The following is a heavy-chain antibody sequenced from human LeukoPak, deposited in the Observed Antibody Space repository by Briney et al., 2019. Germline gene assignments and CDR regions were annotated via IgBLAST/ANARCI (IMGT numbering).Heavy chain of an antibody. CDR3: VKDGPNWGRDFDI. D-gene: IGHD7-27*01. CDR2: TWYDESNK. CDR1: GFSFSGYG. V-gene: IGHV3-33*06. J-gene: IGHJ4*02. Sequence: PGRSLRLSCAASGFSFSGYGMHWVRQAPGKGLEWVAVTWYDESNKYYADSVKGRFTISRDNSKNILYLEINSLRVEDTAVYYRVKDGPNWGRDFDIWGQGTLVTVSS.